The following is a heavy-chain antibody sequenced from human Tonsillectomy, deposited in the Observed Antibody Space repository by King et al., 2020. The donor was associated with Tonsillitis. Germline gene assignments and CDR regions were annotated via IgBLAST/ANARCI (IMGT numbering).Heavy chain of an antibody. Sequence: VQLVESGGGLVQPGGSLRLSCAASGFTFSSYAMSWVRQAPGKGLEWVSAISGRGGSTYYADSVKGRFTISRDNSKNTLYLQMNSLRAEDTAVYYCAKGGYDSSGYYYWYFDLWGRGTLVTVSS. V-gene: IGHV3-23*04. J-gene: IGHJ2*01. CDR1: GFTFSSYA. CDR3: AKGGYDSSGYYYWYFDL. D-gene: IGHD3-22*01. CDR2: ISGRGGST.